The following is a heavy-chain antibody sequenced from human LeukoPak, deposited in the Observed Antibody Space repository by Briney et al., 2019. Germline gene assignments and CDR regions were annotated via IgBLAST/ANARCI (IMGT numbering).Heavy chain of an antibody. J-gene: IGHJ4*02. V-gene: IGHV4-34*01. D-gene: IGHD3-22*01. Sequence: SETLSLTCAVYGGSFSGYYWSWLRQPPGKGLEWIGEINHSGSTNYNPSLKSRVTISVDTSKNQFSLKLSSVTAADTAVYYCARVDSSGYYSYYFDYWGQGTLVTVSS. CDR2: INHSGST. CDR3: ARVDSSGYYSYYFDY. CDR1: GGSFSGYY.